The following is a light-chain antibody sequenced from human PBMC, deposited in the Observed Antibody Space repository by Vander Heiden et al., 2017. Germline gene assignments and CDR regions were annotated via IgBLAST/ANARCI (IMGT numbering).Light chain of an antibody. Sequence: VLNQPPSVSVAPVKTARSTCGGNNIGSKSVTWYQQNPGQAPVLVVYDDSDRPSGIPERFSGSNSGNTATLTISRVEAGDEADYYCQVWDSSSDRVVFGGGTKLTVL. J-gene: IGLJ2*01. CDR2: DDS. CDR3: QVWDSSSDRVV. CDR1: NIGSKS. V-gene: IGLV3-21*03.